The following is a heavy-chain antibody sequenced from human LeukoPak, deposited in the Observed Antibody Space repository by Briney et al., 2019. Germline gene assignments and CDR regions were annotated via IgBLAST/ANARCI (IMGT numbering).Heavy chain of an antibody. D-gene: IGHD3-16*01. Sequence: ASVKVSCKASGYTFTRYYMHWVRQAPGQGLEWMGIINPSGGSTSYAQKFQGRVTMTRNTSISTAYMELSSLRSEDTAVYYCARGGPFYDYVWGTHLLAFDIWGQGTMVTVSS. V-gene: IGHV1-46*01. J-gene: IGHJ3*02. CDR3: ARGGPFYDYVWGTHLLAFDI. CDR1: GYTFTRYY. CDR2: INPSGGST.